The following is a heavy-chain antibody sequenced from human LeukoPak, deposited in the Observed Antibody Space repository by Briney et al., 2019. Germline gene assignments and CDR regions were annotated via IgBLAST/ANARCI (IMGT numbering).Heavy chain of an antibody. CDR1: GYSFTSYW. J-gene: IGHJ6*02. V-gene: IGHV5-51*01. D-gene: IGHD2-2*01. CDR2: IYPGDSDT. CDR3: ARAIGTSQFYFYYGMDV. Sequence: GESLKISCKGSGYSFTSYWIGWVRQMPGKGLEWMGIIYPGDSDTRYSPSFQGQVTISADKSISTAYLQWSSLKASDTAMYYCARAIGTSQFYFYYGMDVWGQGTTVTVSS.